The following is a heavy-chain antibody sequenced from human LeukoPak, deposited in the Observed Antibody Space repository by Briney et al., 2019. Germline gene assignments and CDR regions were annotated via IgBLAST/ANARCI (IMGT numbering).Heavy chain of an antibody. J-gene: IGHJ2*01. CDR3: ARDRDSRWDFDL. V-gene: IGHV3-7*01. D-gene: IGHD3-22*01. CDR2: IKQDGSET. Sequence: PGGSLRLSCAVSGFTSSTHWMSWVRQAPGKGLEWVASIKQDGSETYYVDVVKGRFTLSRDNAKNSLYLQMNSLRADDTAVYYCARDRDSRWDFDLWGRGTLVTVSS. CDR1: GFTSSTHW.